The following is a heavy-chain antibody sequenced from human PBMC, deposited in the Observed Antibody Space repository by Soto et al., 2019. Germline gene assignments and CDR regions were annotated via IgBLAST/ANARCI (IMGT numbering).Heavy chain of an antibody. V-gene: IGHV3-48*01. D-gene: IGHD2-15*01. Sequence: GGSLRLSCAASGFTFSSYSMNWVRQAPGKGLEWVSYISSSSTTKYYADSVKGRFTISRDNAKNSLYLQMNSLRAEDTAVYYCARDGCSGSNCLNWFDPWGQGTVVTVSS. CDR2: ISSSSTTK. J-gene: IGHJ5*02. CDR1: GFTFSSYS. CDR3: ARDGCSGSNCLNWFDP.